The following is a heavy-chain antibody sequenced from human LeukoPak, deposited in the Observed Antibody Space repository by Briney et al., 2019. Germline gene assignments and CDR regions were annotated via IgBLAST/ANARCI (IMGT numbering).Heavy chain of an antibody. CDR1: GYSFTGYW. J-gene: IGHJ3*02. V-gene: IGHV5-51*01. CDR2: IYPADSDS. Sequence: GESLKISCKGSGYSFTGYWIGWVRRMPGKGLEWMGMIYPADSDSRYSPSFQGQVTISADKSINIAYLQWSSLKASDTAMYYCARHTGSTGAFDIWGQGTMVTVSS. CDR3: ARHTGSTGAFDI. D-gene: IGHD1-1*01.